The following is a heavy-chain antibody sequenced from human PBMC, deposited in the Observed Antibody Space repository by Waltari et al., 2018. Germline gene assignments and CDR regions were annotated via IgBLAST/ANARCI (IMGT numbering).Heavy chain of an antibody. CDR3: ARRGALSSSWSNFDY. CDR1: GGSISSSSYY. J-gene: IGHJ4*02. D-gene: IGHD6-13*01. V-gene: IGHV4-39*01. Sequence: QLQLQESGPGLVKPSETLSLTCTVAGGSISSSSYYWGWISQPPGKGLEWIGSIYYSGSTYYIPSLKSRVTISVDTSKNQFSLKLSSVTAADTAVYYCARRGALSSSWSNFDYWGQGTLVTVSS. CDR2: IYYSGST.